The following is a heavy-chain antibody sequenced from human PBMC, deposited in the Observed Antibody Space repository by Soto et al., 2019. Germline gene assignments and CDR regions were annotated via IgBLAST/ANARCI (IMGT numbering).Heavy chain of an antibody. J-gene: IGHJ2*01. D-gene: IGHD2-2*01. Sequence: QVQLQESGPGLVKPSETLPLTCTVSGGSVSSGSYYWSWIRQPPGKGLEWIGYIYYSGSTNYNPSLKSRVTISVDTSKNQFSLKLSSVTAADTAVYYGFAVPAAETDWYFDLWGRGTLVTVSS. CDR3: FAVPAAETDWYFDL. CDR1: GGSVSSGSYY. CDR2: IYYSGST. V-gene: IGHV4-61*01.